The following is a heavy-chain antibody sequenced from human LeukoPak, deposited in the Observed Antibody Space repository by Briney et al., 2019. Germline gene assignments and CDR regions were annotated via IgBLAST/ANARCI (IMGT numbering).Heavy chain of an antibody. CDR2: LWFGGSDK. CDR3: AKAKGTSSGYDFFFDY. D-gene: IGHD5-12*01. J-gene: IGHJ4*02. Sequence: PGTSLRLSCAVSEFTITKFGMHWVRQAPGKGLEWLAVLWFGGSDKYYADTVKGRFTISRDNSKNTMYLQMNSLRGEDTAVYYCAKAKGTSSGYDFFFDYWGQGTLVTVSS. CDR1: EFTITKFG. V-gene: IGHV3-33*06.